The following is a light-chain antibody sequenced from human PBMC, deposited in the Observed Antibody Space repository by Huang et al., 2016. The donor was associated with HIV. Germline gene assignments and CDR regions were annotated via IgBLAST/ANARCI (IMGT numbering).Light chain of an antibody. J-gene: IGKJ2*01. CDR2: AAS. Sequence: DIQMTQSPSSLSASVGDRVSITCRPGQGIAYSLAWYQQKPGKAPKLLLYAASRLESGDPSRFSGSGTGTDYTLTISSLQPEDFGTYYCQQYYSFPYTFGQGTKLEI. CDR1: QGIAYS. CDR3: QQYYSFPYT. V-gene: IGKV1-NL1*01.